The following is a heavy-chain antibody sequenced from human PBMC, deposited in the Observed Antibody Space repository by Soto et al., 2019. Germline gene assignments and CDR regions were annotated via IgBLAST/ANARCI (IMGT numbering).Heavy chain of an antibody. Sequence: PGGSLRLSCAASGFTFSSYGMHWVRQAPGKGLEWVAVIWYDGSNKYYADSVKGRFTISRDNSKNTLYLQMNSLRAEDTAVYYCARDGDIVVVPAASTFDYWGQGTLVTVSS. CDR3: ARDGDIVVVPAASTFDY. D-gene: IGHD2-2*01. V-gene: IGHV3-33*01. CDR1: GFTFSSYG. J-gene: IGHJ4*02. CDR2: IWYDGSNK.